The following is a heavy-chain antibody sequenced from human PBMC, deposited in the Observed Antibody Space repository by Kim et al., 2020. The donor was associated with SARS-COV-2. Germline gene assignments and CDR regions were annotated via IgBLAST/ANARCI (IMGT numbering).Heavy chain of an antibody. D-gene: IGHD2-15*01. Sequence: GGSLRLSCTVSGFTFSSYWMTWFRQAPGKGLEWVASINQDGGEKFYVDSVKGRFTISRDNTKNSLYLQMNSLRAEDTAVYYCARAPLVAAIGWGQGTLVTVSS. CDR2: INQDGGEK. V-gene: IGHV3-7*03. CDR1: GFTFSSYW. J-gene: IGHJ4*02. CDR3: ARAPLVAAIG.